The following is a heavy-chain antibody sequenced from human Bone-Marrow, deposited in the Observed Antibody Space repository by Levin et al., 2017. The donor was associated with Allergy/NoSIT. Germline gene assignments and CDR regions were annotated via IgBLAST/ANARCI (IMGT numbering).Heavy chain of an antibody. Sequence: GESLKISCKTSGYTFSTYDINWVRLAPGQGLEWMGWVNPYSGNTGYGQKFQGRVTMTTSTSISTAYMELSSLTSEDTAVYYCTRGGDFDFWGQGTLVTVSS. CDR1: GYTFSTYD. V-gene: IGHV1-8*01. CDR2: VNPYSGNT. J-gene: IGHJ4*02. CDR3: TRGGDFDF.